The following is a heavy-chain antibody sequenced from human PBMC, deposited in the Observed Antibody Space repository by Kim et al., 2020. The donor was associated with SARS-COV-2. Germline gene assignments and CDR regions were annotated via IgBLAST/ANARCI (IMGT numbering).Heavy chain of an antibody. D-gene: IGHD2-15*01. CDR1: GGPISGYY. V-gene: IGHV4-4*07. J-gene: IGHJ5*02. CDR2: IHTTGST. CDR3: ARDGSGGTCSNWFDP. Sequence: SETLSLTCTVSGGPISGYYWSWIRQPAGKGLEWIARIHTTGSTNYNPSLKSRVTMSVDTSKNQFSLILNSVTAADTAVYYCARDGSGGTCSNWFDPWGQG.